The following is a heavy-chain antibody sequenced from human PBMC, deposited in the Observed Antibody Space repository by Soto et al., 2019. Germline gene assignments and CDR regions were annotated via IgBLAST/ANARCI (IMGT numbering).Heavy chain of an antibody. Sequence: GESLKISCKGSGYTFTDYWIGWVRQLPGKGLEWMGIIYPGDSDTRYSPSFQGHVTITVDKSTSIAYLQWNTLKASDTAMYYWARQNRNFRNYYYAMDVWGQGTTVTVSS. CDR3: ARQNRNFRNYYYAMDV. J-gene: IGHJ6*02. V-gene: IGHV5-51*01. CDR1: GYTFTDYW. CDR2: IYPGDSDT.